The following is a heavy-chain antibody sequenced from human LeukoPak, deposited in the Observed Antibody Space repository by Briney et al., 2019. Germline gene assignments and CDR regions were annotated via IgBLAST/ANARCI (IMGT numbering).Heavy chain of an antibody. CDR2: ISTDGSST. D-gene: IGHD2/OR15-2a*01. Sequence: GGSLRLSCAASGFTFSSYGMHWVRQTPGKGLEWVSRISTDGSSTSYADSVKGRFTISRDNGKNTLYLQMNSLRAEDTAVYYCASYLTSIPSGMDVWGQGTTVTVSS. CDR1: GFTFSSYG. CDR3: ASYLTSIPSGMDV. V-gene: IGHV3-74*01. J-gene: IGHJ6*02.